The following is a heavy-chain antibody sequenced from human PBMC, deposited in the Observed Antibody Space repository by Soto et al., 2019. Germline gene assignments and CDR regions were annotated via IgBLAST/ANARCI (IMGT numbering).Heavy chain of an antibody. D-gene: IGHD2-15*01. CDR1: GFTFNSYA. CDR3: ARDPNSVVVPNTALDY. V-gene: IGHV3-30-3*01. CDR2: ISYDGSDK. J-gene: IGHJ4*02. Sequence: QVQLVESGGGVVQPGRSLRLSCAVSGFTFNSYAMHWVRQPPGKGLEWVAVISYDGSDKFYADSVKGRFTISRDSSKSTLSLQMNSLRAEDTAAYYCARDPNSVVVPNTALDYWGRGTLVTVPS.